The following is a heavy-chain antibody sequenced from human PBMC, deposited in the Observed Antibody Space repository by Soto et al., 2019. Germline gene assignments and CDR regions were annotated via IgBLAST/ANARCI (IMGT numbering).Heavy chain of an antibody. CDR2: INPDSGGT. Sequence: QVQLVQSGAEVKKPGASVTVSCKASGYTISDYYLHWVRQAPGQGLEWMGWINPDSGGTNYAQKFQGRVTMTRDTSINTAYMDLSRLTSDDTAVYYCARDCHILTAYDYFDLWGQGTLVTVSS. CDR3: ARDCHILTAYDYFDL. CDR1: GYTISDYY. J-gene: IGHJ4*02. D-gene: IGHD3-9*01. V-gene: IGHV1-2*02.